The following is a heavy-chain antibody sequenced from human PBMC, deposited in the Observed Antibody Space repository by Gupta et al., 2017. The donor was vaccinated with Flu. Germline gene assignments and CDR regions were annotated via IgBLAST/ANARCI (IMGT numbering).Heavy chain of an antibody. CDR2: IKQDGSEK. CDR3: ARSAGNSGDSSGYSSYYFDY. J-gene: IGHJ4*02. Sequence: EVQLVESGGGLVQPGGSLRLSCAASGFTFSSYWMSWVRQAPGKGLEWVANIKQDGSEKYYVDSVKGRFTISRDNAKNSLYLQMNSLRAEDTAVYYCARSAGNSGDSSGYSSYYFDYWGQGTLVTVSS. CDR1: GFTFSSYW. D-gene: IGHD3-22*01. V-gene: IGHV3-7*01.